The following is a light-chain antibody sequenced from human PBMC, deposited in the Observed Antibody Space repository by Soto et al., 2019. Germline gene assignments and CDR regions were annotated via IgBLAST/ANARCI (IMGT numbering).Light chain of an antibody. V-gene: IGLV2-14*01. Sequence: QSALTQPASVSGSPGQSITISCTGTSRDVGGYNYVSWHQQHPGKAPKVIITEVSNRPSGVSNRFSGSKSGNTASLTISGLQAEDEADYYCSSYTNINTRACVFGTGTQLTVL. CDR3: SSYTNINTRACV. CDR1: SRDVGGYNY. J-gene: IGLJ1*01. CDR2: EVS.